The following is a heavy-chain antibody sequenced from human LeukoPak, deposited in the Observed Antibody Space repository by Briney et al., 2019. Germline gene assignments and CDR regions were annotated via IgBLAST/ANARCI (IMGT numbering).Heavy chain of an antibody. Sequence: GGSLRLSCAASGFTFNSYTMSWVRQAPGKGLEWVSAISDSGYSTYYADSVKGRFTISRDRSKNTVYLQMNGLRADDTAVYYCAKDGDWAFDHWAQGTLVSVSS. CDR3: AKDGDWAFDH. CDR2: ISDSGYST. J-gene: IGHJ4*02. V-gene: IGHV3-23*01. D-gene: IGHD2-21*02. CDR1: GFTFNSYT.